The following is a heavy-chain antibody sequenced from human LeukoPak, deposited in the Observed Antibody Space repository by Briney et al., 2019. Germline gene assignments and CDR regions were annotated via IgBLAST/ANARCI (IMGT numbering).Heavy chain of an antibody. Sequence: GGSLRLSCAASGFTFSSYGMSWVRQAPGKGLEWVSAISGSGGSTYYADSVKGRFTTSRDNSKNTLYLQMNSLRAEDTAVYYCARGLAYNYDSSAYFLDYWGQGTLVTVSS. V-gene: IGHV3-23*01. CDR1: GFTFSSYG. D-gene: IGHD3-22*01. CDR2: ISGSGGST. CDR3: ARGLAYNYDSSAYFLDY. J-gene: IGHJ4*01.